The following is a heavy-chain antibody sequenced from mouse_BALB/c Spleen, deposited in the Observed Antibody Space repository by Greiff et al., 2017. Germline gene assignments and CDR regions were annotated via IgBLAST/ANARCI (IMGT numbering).Heavy chain of an antibody. J-gene: IGHJ4*01. Sequence: VQLQQPGAELVKPGASVKLSCKASGYTFTSYWMHWVKQRPGQGLEWIGEIDPSDSYTNYNQKFKGKATLTVDKSSSTAYMQLSSLTSEDSAVYYCARRGPNYYAMDYWGQGTSVTVSS. V-gene: IGHV1-69*02. CDR2: IDPSDSYT. CDR1: GYTFTSYW. CDR3: ARRGPNYYAMDY.